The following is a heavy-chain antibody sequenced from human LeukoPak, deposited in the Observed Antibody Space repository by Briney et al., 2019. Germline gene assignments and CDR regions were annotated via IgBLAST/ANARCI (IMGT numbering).Heavy chain of an antibody. Sequence: GGSLRLSCAASGFTFDDYAMHWVRQAPGKGLEWVSLISGDGNTYYADSVKGRFTISRDNSKSSLYLQMNSLRTEDTALYYCAKAPGYYYSYYIDVWGKGTTVTVSS. V-gene: IGHV3-43*02. J-gene: IGHJ6*03. CDR1: GFTFDDYA. CDR3: AKAPGYYYSYYIDV. CDR2: ISGDGNT.